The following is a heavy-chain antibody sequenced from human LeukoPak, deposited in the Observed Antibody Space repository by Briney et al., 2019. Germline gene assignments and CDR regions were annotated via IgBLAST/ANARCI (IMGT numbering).Heavy chain of an antibody. Sequence: GASVKVSCKASGYTFTSYGISWVRQAPGQGLEWMGWISAYNGNTNYAQKLQGRVTMTTDTSTSTAYMKLRSLRSDDTAVYYCARDGKYSSSKYFQHWGQGTLVTVSS. CDR1: GYTFTSYG. V-gene: IGHV1-18*01. J-gene: IGHJ1*01. CDR2: ISAYNGNT. CDR3: ARDGKYSSSKYFQH. D-gene: IGHD6-6*01.